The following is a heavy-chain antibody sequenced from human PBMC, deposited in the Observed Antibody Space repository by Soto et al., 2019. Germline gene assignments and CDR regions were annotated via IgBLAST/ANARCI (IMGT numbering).Heavy chain of an antibody. Sequence: PGGSLRLSCAASGFTFNSYWMSWLRQAPGMGPEWVASIKQDGSETYYLDSVKGRFTISKDNAKNSLHLQMNSLRAEDTAVYYCAREVLARFDPWGQGTLVTVSS. CDR3: AREVLARFDP. CDR1: GFTFNSYW. V-gene: IGHV3-7*01. CDR2: IKQDGSET. J-gene: IGHJ5*02. D-gene: IGHD1-26*01.